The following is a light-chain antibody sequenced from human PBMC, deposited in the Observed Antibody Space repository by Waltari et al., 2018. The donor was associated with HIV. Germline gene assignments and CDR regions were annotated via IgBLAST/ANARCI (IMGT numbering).Light chain of an antibody. CDR1: QGIRND. CDR3: LQDFEYPWT. V-gene: IGKV1-6*02. J-gene: IGKJ1*01. Sequence: AVPMTQSPSSVSGSLGGRVTISCRASQGIRNDLSWFQMKPGGAPKLLIYASTILQTGVPPRFSGSASGTDFTLTISNLQSEDFATYFCLQDFEYPWTFGQGTTVE. CDR2: AST.